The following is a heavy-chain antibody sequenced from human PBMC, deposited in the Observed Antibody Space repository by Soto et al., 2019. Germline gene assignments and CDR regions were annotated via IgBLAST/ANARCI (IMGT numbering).Heavy chain of an antibody. CDR1: GVSVRCKNW. J-gene: IGHJ6*04. CDR3: ARDRGGGDLDF. CDR2: IYFSGGT. Sequence: QVRLQESGPGLVKPSGTLSLTCTVSGVSVRCKNWWIWVRQSPEKGFESIAEIYFSGGTKYNPSLTSRVTISLDEANHQFSFALASVVAAVTAVYYCARDRGGGDLDFWGKGATVSVSS. D-gene: IGHD3-16*01. V-gene: IGHV4-4*02.